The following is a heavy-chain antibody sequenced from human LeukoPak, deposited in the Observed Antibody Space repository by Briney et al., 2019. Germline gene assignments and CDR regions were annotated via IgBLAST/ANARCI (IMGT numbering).Heavy chain of an antibody. J-gene: IGHJ4*02. CDR1: GSRFTGYW. D-gene: IGHD3-10*01. V-gene: IGHV5-10-1*01. Sequence: GEPLRISCQGSGSRFTGYWITWVRQMPGKGLEWMGRIDPSDSYTNYSPSLQGHVFISVDKSITTAYLQWSSLKASDSAMYYCARRDGSGKFDYWGQGTLVTVSS. CDR3: ARRDGSGKFDY. CDR2: IDPSDSYT.